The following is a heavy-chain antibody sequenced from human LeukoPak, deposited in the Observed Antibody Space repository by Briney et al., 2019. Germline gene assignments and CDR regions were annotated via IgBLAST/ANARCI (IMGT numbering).Heavy chain of an antibody. Sequence: GGSLRLSCAASGFTFTTYGFNWVRQAPGRGLEWVSSISFSGSYIYYADSVKGRFTISRDNAKNSVYLQMNSLRAEDTAVYYCARVSSSGYPGYWGQGTLVTVSS. CDR3: ARVSSSGYPGY. D-gene: IGHD3-22*01. V-gene: IGHV3-21*01. CDR1: GFTFTTYG. J-gene: IGHJ4*02. CDR2: ISFSGSYI.